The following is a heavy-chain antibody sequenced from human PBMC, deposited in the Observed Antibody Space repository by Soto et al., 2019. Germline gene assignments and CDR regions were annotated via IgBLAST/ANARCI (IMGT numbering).Heavy chain of an antibody. CDR1: EGYSIDVGYC. CDR2: IYHSGST. CDR3: ARSQTTVTSYDY. Sequence: PSQTHRLRYTVSEGYSIDVGYCRSWIRQPPGKGLEWIGYIYHSGSTYYNPSLKSRVTISVDRSKNQFSLKLSSVTAADTAVYYCARSQTTVTSYDYWGQGTLVTVSS. D-gene: IGHD4-17*01. J-gene: IGHJ4*02. V-gene: IGHV4-30-2*01.